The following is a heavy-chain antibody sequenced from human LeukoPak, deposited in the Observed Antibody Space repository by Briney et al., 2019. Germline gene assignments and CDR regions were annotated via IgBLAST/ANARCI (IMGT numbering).Heavy chain of an antibody. V-gene: IGHV3-30*02. CDR1: GFTFSSYG. J-gene: IGHJ4*02. CDR3: AKDRGLRFLECLSVGDY. Sequence: GGSLRLSCAASGFTFSSYGMHWVRQAPGKGLEWVAFIRYDGSNKYYADSVKGRFTISRDNSKNTLYLQMNSLRAEDTAVYYCAKDRGLRFLECLSVGDYWGQGTLVTVSS. D-gene: IGHD3-3*01. CDR2: IRYDGSNK.